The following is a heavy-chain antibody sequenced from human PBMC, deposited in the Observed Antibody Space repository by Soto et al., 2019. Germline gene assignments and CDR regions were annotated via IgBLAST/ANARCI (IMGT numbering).Heavy chain of an antibody. CDR3: ARDSGGLTPYNYYRMDV. CDR1: GGSISSSSYY. Sequence: SENLYLTSTVSGGSISSSSYYWGWIRQPPGKGLEWIGSIYYSGSTYYNPSLKSRVTISVDTSKNQFSLKLSSVTAADTAVYYCARDSGGLTPYNYYRMDVWCQWTTVT. CDR2: IYYSGST. J-gene: IGHJ6*02. V-gene: IGHV4-39*02. D-gene: IGHD2-8*02.